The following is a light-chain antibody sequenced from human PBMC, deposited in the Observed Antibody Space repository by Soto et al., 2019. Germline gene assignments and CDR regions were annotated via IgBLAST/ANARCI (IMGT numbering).Light chain of an antibody. CDR1: SSDVGGYNY. CDR2: EVS. V-gene: IGLV2-14*01. J-gene: IGLJ2*01. Sequence: QSVLTQPASMSGSPGQSITISCTGTSSDVGGYNYVSWYQQHPGKAPKLMIYEVSNRPSGVSNRFSGSKSGNTASLTISGLQAEDEADYYCSPYTSSSNVVFGGGTKVTVL. CDR3: SPYTSSSNVV.